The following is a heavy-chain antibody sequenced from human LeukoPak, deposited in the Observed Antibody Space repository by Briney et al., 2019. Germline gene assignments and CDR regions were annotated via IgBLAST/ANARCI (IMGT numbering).Heavy chain of an antibody. CDR2: IYYSGIT. CDR3: VRSEYSTFLDY. Sequence: SETLSLTCTVSGGSISTNAYYWGWIRQPPGKGLQWIGSIYYSGITYYNPSLKSRDTISVDTSKNQFSLKVRSVTAADTAVYYCVRSEYSTFLDYWGQGTLVTVSS. J-gene: IGHJ4*02. CDR1: GGSISTNAYY. D-gene: IGHD6-6*01. V-gene: IGHV4-39*07.